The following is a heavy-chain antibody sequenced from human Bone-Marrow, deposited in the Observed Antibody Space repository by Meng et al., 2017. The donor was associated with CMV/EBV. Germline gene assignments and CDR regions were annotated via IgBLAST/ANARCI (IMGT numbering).Heavy chain of an antibody. V-gene: IGHV1-18*01. CDR3: ARDPPPTYCSSTSCPDYYYYGMDV. Sequence: ASVKVSCKASGYTFTSYGISWVRQAPGQGLEWMGWISAYNGNTNYAQKFQGRVTITTDESTSTAYMELSSLRSEDTAVYYCARDPPPTYCSSTSCPDYYYYGMDVWGQGTTVTVSS. CDR1: GYTFTSYG. J-gene: IGHJ6*02. CDR2: ISAYNGNT. D-gene: IGHD2-2*01.